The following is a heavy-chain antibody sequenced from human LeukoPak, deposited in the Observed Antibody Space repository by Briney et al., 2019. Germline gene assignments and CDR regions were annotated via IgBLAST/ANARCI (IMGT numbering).Heavy chain of an antibody. D-gene: IGHD4-17*01. V-gene: IGHV5-51*04. CDR3: VKKHDYGEFPGS. Sequence: GESLKISCQASGDRFTIYWIGWVGPMPAKGMELIGFIYPVVSDTTYSPSFQGQVTISVDMPISTAYLQRSRLKAPDTAMYYCVKKHDYGEFPGSWGQGTLVTVSS. J-gene: IGHJ5*02. CDR1: GDRFTIYW. CDR2: IYPVVSDT.